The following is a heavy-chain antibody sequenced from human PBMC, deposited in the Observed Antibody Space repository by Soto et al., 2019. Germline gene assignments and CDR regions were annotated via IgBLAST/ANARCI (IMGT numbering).Heavy chain of an antibody. D-gene: IGHD1-26*01. CDR1: GGSISSSSYY. V-gene: IGHV4-39*01. CDR2: IYYSGST. Sequence: PSETLSLTCTVSGGSISSSSYYWGWIRQPPGKGLEWIGSIYYSGSTYYNPSLKSRVTISVDTSKNQFSLKLSSVTAADTAVYYCAGFSAPRSAFDIWGQGTMVTVSS. J-gene: IGHJ3*02. CDR3: AGFSAPRSAFDI.